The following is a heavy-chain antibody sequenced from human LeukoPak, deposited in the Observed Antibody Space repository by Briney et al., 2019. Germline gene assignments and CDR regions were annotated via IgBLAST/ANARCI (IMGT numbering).Heavy chain of an antibody. D-gene: IGHD6-19*01. CDR2: IVVASGNT. CDR1: GFTFTSSA. V-gene: IGHV1-58*01. Sequence: ASVKVSCKASGFTFTSSAVQWVRQARGQRLEWIGWIVVASGNTNYAQKFQERVTITRDMSTSTAYMELSSLRSEDTAVYYCAAGSSGWYGAFDIWGQGTMVTVSS. J-gene: IGHJ3*02. CDR3: AAGSSGWYGAFDI.